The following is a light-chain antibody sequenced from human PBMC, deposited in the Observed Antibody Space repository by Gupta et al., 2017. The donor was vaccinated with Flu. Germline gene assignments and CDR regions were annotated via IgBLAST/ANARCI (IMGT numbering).Light chain of an antibody. CDR1: QSVSSSY. CDR3: QQYGSEPHPGT. CDR2: GAS. V-gene: IGKV3-20*01. J-gene: IGKJ1*01. Sequence: EIVLTQSPGTLSLSPGERATLSCRASQSVSSSYLAWYQQKPGQAPRLLIYGASSRATGIPDRFSGSGSGTDFTLTISRLEPEDFAVYYCQQYGSEPHPGTFGQGTKVEIK.